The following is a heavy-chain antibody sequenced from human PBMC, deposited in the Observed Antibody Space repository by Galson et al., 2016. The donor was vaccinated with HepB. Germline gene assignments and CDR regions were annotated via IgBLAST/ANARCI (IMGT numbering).Heavy chain of an antibody. D-gene: IGHD3-3*01. V-gene: IGHV4-59*02. CDR2: IYGGGST. J-gene: IGHJ4*01. Sequence: SETLSLTCAVSGAPVSSSYWTWIRQRPGRRLECIGYIYGGGSTIYSPSLKGRVTISLDTSKNHFSLRLSSVTAADTAFYYCAMDTDLWVRFDHWGHGTLVTVSS. CDR3: AMDTDLWVRFDH. CDR1: GAPVSSSY.